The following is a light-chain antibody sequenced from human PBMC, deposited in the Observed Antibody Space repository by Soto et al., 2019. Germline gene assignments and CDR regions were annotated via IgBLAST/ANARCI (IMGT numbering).Light chain of an antibody. CDR3: QQYGSSVWT. V-gene: IGKV3-20*01. CDR2: GAY. CDR1: EIISSSY. J-gene: IGKJ1*01. Sequence: DIVLTQSPGTLSLSPGERATLSCRASEIISSSYLAWYQQKPGQAPRLLIYGAYTRATDIPDRFSGSGSGTDFTLTIRRLQPEDFAVYYCQQYGSSVWTFGQGTKVDIK.